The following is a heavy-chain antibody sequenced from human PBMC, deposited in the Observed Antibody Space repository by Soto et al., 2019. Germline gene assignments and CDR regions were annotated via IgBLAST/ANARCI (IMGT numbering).Heavy chain of an antibody. Sequence: EASVKVSCKVSGYALTELSMHWVRRAPGKGLEWMGGFDPEDGETIYAQKFQGRVTMTEDTSTDTAYMELSSLRSEDTAVYYCATAPYYYMDVWGKGTTVTVSS. CDR1: GYALTELS. CDR2: FDPEDGET. CDR3: ATAPYYYMDV. J-gene: IGHJ6*03. V-gene: IGHV1-24*01.